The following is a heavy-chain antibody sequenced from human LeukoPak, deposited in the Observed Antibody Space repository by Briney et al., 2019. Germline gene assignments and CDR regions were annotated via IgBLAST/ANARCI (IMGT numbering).Heavy chain of an antibody. CDR3: AAYYYDSSGYSTPDY. D-gene: IGHD3-22*01. J-gene: IGHJ4*02. CDR2: INHSGST. V-gene: IGHV4-34*01. CDR1: GGSFSGYY. Sequence: PSETLSLTCAVYGGSFSGYYWSWIRQPPGKGLEWIGEINHSGSTNYNPSLKSRVTIPVDTSKNQFSLKLSSVTAADTAVYYCAAYYYDSSGYSTPDYWGQGTLVTVSS.